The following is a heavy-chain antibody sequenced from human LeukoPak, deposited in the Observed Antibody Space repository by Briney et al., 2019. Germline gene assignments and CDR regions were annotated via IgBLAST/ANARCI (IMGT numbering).Heavy chain of an antibody. CDR2: TYYSGST. Sequence: PSQTLSLTCTVSGVSISSGGYYWSWIRQHPGKGLEWIGYTYYSGSTYYNPSLKSRVTISVNTSKNQFSLKLSSVTAADTAVYYCARCRDSYDFWSGTGGWFDPWGQGTLVTVSS. V-gene: IGHV4-31*03. CDR3: ARCRDSYDFWSGTGGWFDP. J-gene: IGHJ5*02. D-gene: IGHD3/OR15-3a*01. CDR1: GVSISSGGYY.